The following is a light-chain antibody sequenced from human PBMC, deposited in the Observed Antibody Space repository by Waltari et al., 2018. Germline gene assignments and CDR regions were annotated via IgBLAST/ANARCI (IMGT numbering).Light chain of an antibody. V-gene: IGLV1-51*02. Sequence: QSVLTQPPSVSAAPGQRVTIPFSGGSSNIGHNYVSWYRQFPGTAPKLLIYENSERPSGIPGRFSGSKSGTSATLDITGLQAGDEADYYCGTWDSSLSGAVFGGGTHLTVL. J-gene: IGLJ7*01. CDR2: ENS. CDR3: GTWDSSLSGAV. CDR1: SSNIGHNY.